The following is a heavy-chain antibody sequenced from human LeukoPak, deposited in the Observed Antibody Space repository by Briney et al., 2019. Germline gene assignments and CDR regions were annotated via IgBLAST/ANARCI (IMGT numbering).Heavy chain of an antibody. Sequence: PSETLSLTCTVSGGSVSSGGYYWSWIRQHPGKGLEWIGYIYYSGSTYYNPSLKSRVTISVDTSKNQFSLKLSSVTAADTAVYYCARSKWRFYAFDIWGQGPMVTVSS. CDR1: GGSVSSGGYY. J-gene: IGHJ3*02. D-gene: IGHD1-26*01. CDR3: ARSKWRFYAFDI. V-gene: IGHV4-61*08. CDR2: IYYSGST.